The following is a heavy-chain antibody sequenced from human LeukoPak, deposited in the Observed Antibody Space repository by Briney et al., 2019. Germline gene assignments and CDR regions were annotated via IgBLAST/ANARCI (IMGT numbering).Heavy chain of an antibody. V-gene: IGHV4-31*03. CDR1: GGSISSGGYY. Sequence: SETLSLTCTVSGGSISSGGYYWSWIRQHPGKGLEWIGYIYYSGSTYYNPSLKSRVTISVDTSKNQFSLKLSSVTAADTAVYYCARGGSPRPILRYFDWLLSDAFDIWGQGTMVTVSS. D-gene: IGHD3-9*01. J-gene: IGHJ3*02. CDR2: IYYSGST. CDR3: ARGGSPRPILRYFDWLLSDAFDI.